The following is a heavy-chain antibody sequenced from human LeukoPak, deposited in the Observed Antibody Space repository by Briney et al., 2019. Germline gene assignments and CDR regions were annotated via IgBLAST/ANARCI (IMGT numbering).Heavy chain of an antibody. CDR3: ARDHSSGWYPRVAFDI. CDR1: GFTFSTYR. J-gene: IGHJ3*02. V-gene: IGHV3-48*01. Sequence: GGSLRLSCAASGFTFSTYRMNWVRQAPGKGLEWVSYISSSSGTTYYADSVKGRFTISRDNAKNSLYLQMNSLRAEDTAVYYRARDHSSGWYPRVAFDIWGHGTMVTVSP. D-gene: IGHD6-19*01. CDR2: ISSSSGTT.